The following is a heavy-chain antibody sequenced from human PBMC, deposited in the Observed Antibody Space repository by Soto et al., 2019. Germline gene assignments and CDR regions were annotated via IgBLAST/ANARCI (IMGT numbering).Heavy chain of an antibody. J-gene: IGHJ6*02. CDR2: INPSGGST. V-gene: IGHV1-46*01. Sequence: ASVKVSCKASGYTFTSYYMHWVRQAPGQGLEWMGIINPSGGSTSYAQKFQGRVTMTRDTSTSTVYMELSSLRSEDTAVYYCARDPGTTWGYYYYGMDVWGQGTTVTVS. CDR3: ARDPGTTWGYYYYGMDV. CDR1: GYTFTSYY. D-gene: IGHD1-7*01.